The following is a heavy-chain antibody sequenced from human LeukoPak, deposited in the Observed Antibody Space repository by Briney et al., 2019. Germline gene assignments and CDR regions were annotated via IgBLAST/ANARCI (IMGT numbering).Heavy chain of an antibody. V-gene: IGHV3-66*02. Sequence: GGSLRLSCAASGFTVSSNYMSWVRQAPGKGLEWVSVIYSGGSTYYAASAKGRLTTSRRNSTNTPYLQMNSLRAEDTAVYYCASQAPAAAYGDYVIDYFDYWGQGTLVTVSS. D-gene: IGHD4-17*01. CDR3: ASQAPAAAYGDYVIDYFDY. J-gene: IGHJ4*02. CDR2: IYSGGST. CDR1: GFTVSSNY.